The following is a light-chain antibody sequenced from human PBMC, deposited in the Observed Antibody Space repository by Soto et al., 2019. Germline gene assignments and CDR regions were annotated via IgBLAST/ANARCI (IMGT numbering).Light chain of an antibody. V-gene: IGKV3-15*01. J-gene: IGKJ2*01. CDR3: QQYNNWPRT. Sequence: EIVITQSPATLSVSPGERATLSCRASQSVSSNLAWYQQKPGQAPRLLIYGASTRATGIPARFSGSGSGTEFTLTISSLQSEDFAVYYCQQYNNWPRTFGQGNKLELK. CDR1: QSVSSN. CDR2: GAS.